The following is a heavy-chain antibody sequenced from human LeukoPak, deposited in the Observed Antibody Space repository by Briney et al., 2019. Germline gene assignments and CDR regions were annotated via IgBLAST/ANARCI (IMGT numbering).Heavy chain of an antibody. J-gene: IGHJ6*02. CDR2: IYSSGDT. D-gene: IGHD6-19*01. CDR1: GFTVSNSY. CDR3: ARPPGLAGHYSYYYDVDV. Sequence: GGSLRLSCAASGFTVSNSYINWVRQASGKGLEWVSIIYSSGDTYYADSVRGRFIISRDNSENTVYLQMNSLRAEDTAVYFCARPPGLAGHYSYYYDVDVWGQGTTVTVSS. V-gene: IGHV3-66*04.